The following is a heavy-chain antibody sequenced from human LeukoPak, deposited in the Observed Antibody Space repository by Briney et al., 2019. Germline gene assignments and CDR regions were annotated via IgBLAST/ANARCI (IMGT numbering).Heavy chain of an antibody. V-gene: IGHV3-7*01. Sequence: GGSLRLSCAASGFTFSSYWMSWVRQAPGKGLEWVANIKQDGSEKYYVDSVKGRFTISRDNAKNSLYLQMNSLRAEDTAVYYCARDALRRDGYIGDRWGQGTLVTVS. D-gene: IGHD5-24*01. CDR2: IKQDGSEK. J-gene: IGHJ4*02. CDR3: ARDALRRDGYIGDR. CDR1: GFTFSSYW.